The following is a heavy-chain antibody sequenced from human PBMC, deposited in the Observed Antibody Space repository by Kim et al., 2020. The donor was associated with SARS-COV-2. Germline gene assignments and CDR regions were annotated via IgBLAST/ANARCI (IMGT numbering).Heavy chain of an antibody. V-gene: IGHV4-59*01. CDR1: GGSISRYY. CDR3: ARGTHSSGDTWFDP. J-gene: IGHJ5*02. CDR2: VHDSGSA. Sequence: SETLSLTCTVSGGSISRYYWSWIRQPPGKGLEWLGYVHDSGSANSIPSLKSRVTISVDPAKKQFSLKLSSITAADTAVYYCARGTHSSGDTWFDPWGQGALVSVSS. D-gene: IGHD3-22*01.